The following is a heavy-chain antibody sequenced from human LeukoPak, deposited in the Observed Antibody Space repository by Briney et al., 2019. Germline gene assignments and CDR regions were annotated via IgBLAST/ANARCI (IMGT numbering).Heavy chain of an antibody. CDR2: ISSSGSTI. J-gene: IGHJ6*04. V-gene: IGHV3-48*04. D-gene: IGHD3-16*01. Sequence: GGSLRLSCAASGFTFSSYSMNWVRQAPGKGLEWVSYISSSGSTIYYADSVKGRFTISRDNAKNSLYLQMNSLRAEDTAVYYCVRGSYDYVWGSYTFHVWGKGTTVTVSS. CDR3: VRGSYDYVWGSYTFHV. CDR1: GFTFSSYS.